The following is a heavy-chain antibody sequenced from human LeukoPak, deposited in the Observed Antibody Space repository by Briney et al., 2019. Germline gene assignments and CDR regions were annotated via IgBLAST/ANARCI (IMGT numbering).Heavy chain of an antibody. J-gene: IGHJ6*02. D-gene: IGHD2-8*01. CDR2: IYHSGST. CDR1: GGSISSSNW. V-gene: IGHV4-4*02. CDR3: ARDCTNGVCYSRPYYYYGMDV. Sequence: SGTLSLTCAVSGGSISSSNWWSWVRQPPGKGLEWIEEIYHSGSTNYNPSLKSRVTISVDKSKNQFSLKLSSVTAADTAVYYCARDCTNGVCYSRPYYYYGMDVWGQGTTVTVSS.